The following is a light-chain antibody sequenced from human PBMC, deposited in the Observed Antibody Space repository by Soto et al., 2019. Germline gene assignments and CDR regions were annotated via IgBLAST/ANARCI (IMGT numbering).Light chain of an antibody. CDR3: LLSYSHGVV. J-gene: IGLJ3*02. V-gene: IGLV7-46*01. CDR1: TGTVTTGHY. Sequence: QAVVTQEPSLTVSPGGTVTLTCAASTGTVTTGHYSCWYQQKPGQTPRTLIYETNKKHSWTPDRFSSSLLGGRAALTLSGAHPEDEADYYCLLSYSHGVVFGGGTKLTVL. CDR2: ETN.